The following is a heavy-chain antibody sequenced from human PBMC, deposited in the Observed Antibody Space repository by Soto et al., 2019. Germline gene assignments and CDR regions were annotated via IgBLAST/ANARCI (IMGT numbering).Heavy chain of an antibody. CDR3: ARVDIVLVPAAVRRDYYYYGMDV. CDR2: IYHGGST. CDR1: GTSISSSYW. Sequence: SETLSLTCAVSGTSISSSYWWSWVRQPPGKGLEWIGEIYHGGSTNYNPSLKSRVTISVDKSKNHFSLKVSSVTAADTAVYYCARVDIVLVPAAVRRDYYYYGMDVWGQGTTVTVSS. J-gene: IGHJ6*02. V-gene: IGHV4-4*02. D-gene: IGHD2-2*03.